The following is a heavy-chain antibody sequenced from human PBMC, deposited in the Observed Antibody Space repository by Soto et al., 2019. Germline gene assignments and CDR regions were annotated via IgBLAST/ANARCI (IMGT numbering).Heavy chain of an antibody. CDR2: ISSNGGST. J-gene: IGHJ3*02. D-gene: IGHD3-3*01. V-gene: IGHV3-64D*06. CDR3: VKDYYDFWSGYRVGDFDI. CDR1: GFTFSSYA. Sequence: GPSLSLSCSASGFTFSSYAMHWVRQAPGKGLEYVSAISSNGGSTYYADSVKGRFTISRDNSKNTLCLQMSSLRAEDTAVYYCVKDYYDFWSGYRVGDFDIWGQGTMPTDS.